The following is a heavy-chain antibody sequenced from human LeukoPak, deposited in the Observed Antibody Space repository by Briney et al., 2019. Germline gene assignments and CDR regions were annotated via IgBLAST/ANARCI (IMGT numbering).Heavy chain of an antibody. CDR3: ARTTRSWYEDNDAFDI. Sequence: GASVKVSCKASGYTFTSYDINWVRQATGQRLEWMGWINAGNGNTRYSQNFQGRVTITRDTSATTAYMELSSLRSEDTAVYYCARTTRSWYEDNDAFDIWGQGTTVTVSS. D-gene: IGHD6-13*01. CDR2: INAGNGNT. CDR1: GYTFTSYD. J-gene: IGHJ3*02. V-gene: IGHV1-3*01.